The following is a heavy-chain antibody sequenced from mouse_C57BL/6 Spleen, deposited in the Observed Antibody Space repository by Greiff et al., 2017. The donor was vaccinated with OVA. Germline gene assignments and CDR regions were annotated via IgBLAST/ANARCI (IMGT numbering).Heavy chain of an antibody. D-gene: IGHD3-3*01. V-gene: IGHV1-61*01. CDR2: IYPSDSET. J-gene: IGHJ2*01. Sequence: QVQLQQPGAELVRPGSSVKLSCKASGYTFTSYWMDWVKQRPGQGLEWIGNIYPSDSETHYNQKFKDKATLTVDKSSSTAYMQLSSLTSEDSAVYYCARQGRRSFDYWGKGTTLTVSS. CDR1: GYTFTSYW. CDR3: ARQGRRSFDY.